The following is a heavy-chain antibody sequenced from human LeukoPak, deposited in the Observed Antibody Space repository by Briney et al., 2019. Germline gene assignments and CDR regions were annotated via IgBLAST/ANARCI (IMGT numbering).Heavy chain of an antibody. Sequence: SCKASGYTFTNYYLHWVRQAPGKGLEWVAVISYDGSNKYYADSVKGRFTISRDNSKNTLYLQMNSLRAEDTAVYYCARSRYYYDSSGYPQPGGYWGQGTLVTVSS. V-gene: IGHV3-30*04. CDR2: ISYDGSNK. CDR1: GYTFTNYY. J-gene: IGHJ4*02. CDR3: ARSRYYYDSSGYPQPGGY. D-gene: IGHD3-22*01.